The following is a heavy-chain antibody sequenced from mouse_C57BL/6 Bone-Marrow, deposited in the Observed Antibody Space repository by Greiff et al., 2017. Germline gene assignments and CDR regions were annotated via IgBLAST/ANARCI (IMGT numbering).Heavy chain of an antibody. CDR3: ARYCSYYAMDY. CDR1: GYTFTSYT. J-gene: IGHJ4*01. CDR2: INPSSGYT. Sequence: VQLQQSGAELARTGASVKMSCKASGYTFTSYTMHWVKQRPVQGLEWIGYINPSSGYTKYKQKFKDKATLTADKSSSTAYMQLSSLTSEDSAVYYCARYCSYYAMDYWGQGTSVTVSS. V-gene: IGHV1-4*01.